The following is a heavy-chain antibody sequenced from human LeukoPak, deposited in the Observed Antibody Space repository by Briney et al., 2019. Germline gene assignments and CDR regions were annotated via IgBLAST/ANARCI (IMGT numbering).Heavy chain of an antibody. V-gene: IGHV3-48*03. CDR1: GFTFSSYE. J-gene: IGHJ4*02. CDR2: ISSSGSTI. CDR3: ARASYSSYSGYELSYFDY. D-gene: IGHD5-12*01. Sequence: PGRSLRLSCAASGFTFSSYEMNWVRQAPGKGLEWVSYISSSGSTIYYADSVKGRFTISRDNAKNSLYLQMNSLRAEDTAVYYCARASYSSYSGYELSYFDYWGQGTLVTVSS.